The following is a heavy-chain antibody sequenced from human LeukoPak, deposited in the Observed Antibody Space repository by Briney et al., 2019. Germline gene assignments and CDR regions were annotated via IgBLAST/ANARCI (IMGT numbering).Heavy chain of an antibody. CDR1: GFTFSSYG. Sequence: GGSLRLSYAASGFTFSSYGMSWVRLAPGKGLEWVSSISDSGGSTYYADSVKGRFTISRDNSKNTLYLQMNSLRAEDTAVYYCATELAYCGGDCFGAFDIWGQGTMVTVSS. J-gene: IGHJ3*02. CDR3: ATELAYCGGDCFGAFDI. CDR2: ISDSGGST. D-gene: IGHD2-21*02. V-gene: IGHV3-23*01.